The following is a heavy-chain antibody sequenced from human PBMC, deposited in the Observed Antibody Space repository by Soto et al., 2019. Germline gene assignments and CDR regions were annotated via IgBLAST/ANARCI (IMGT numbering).Heavy chain of an antibody. J-gene: IGHJ6*02. Sequence: SETLSLTCAVYGGSFSGYYWSWIRQPPGKGLEWIGEINHSGSTNYNPSLKSRVTISVDTSKNQFSLKLSSVTAADTAVYYCARTNRLYSSSSWIYYYYYGMDVWGQGTTVTVSS. CDR1: GGSFSGYY. CDR2: INHSGST. V-gene: IGHV4-34*01. CDR3: ARTNRLYSSSSWIYYYYYGMDV. D-gene: IGHD6-13*01.